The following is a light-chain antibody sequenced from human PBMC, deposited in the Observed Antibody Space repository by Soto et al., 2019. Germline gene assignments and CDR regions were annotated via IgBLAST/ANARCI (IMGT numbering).Light chain of an antibody. CDR2: WDS. Sequence: DIVMTQSPDSLAVSLGERATINCKSSQSLFYSPNNKTYLAWYQHKAGQSPKLLIYWDSNRESGVPDRFSGSGSGTDFTLTISSLQAEDVAVYYCQQYYRVPQLAFGAGTKVEIK. V-gene: IGKV4-1*01. J-gene: IGKJ4*01. CDR1: QSLFYSPNNKTY. CDR3: QQYYRVPQLA.